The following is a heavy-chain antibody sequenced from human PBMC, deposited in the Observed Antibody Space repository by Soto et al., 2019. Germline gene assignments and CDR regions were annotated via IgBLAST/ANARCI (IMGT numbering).Heavy chain of an antibody. V-gene: IGHV3-48*02. CDR3: ARDSFSYSSGWYTGY. CDR1: GFTFSSYS. D-gene: IGHD6-19*01. CDR2: ISSSSSTI. Sequence: PGGSLRLSCSASGFTFSSYSMNWVRQAPGKGLEWVSYISSSSSTIYYADSVKGRFTISRDNAKNSLYLQMNSLRDEDTAVYYCARDSFSYSSGWYTGYWGQGTLVTVSS. J-gene: IGHJ4*02.